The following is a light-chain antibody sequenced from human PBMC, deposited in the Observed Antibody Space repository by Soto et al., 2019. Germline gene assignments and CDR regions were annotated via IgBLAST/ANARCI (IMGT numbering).Light chain of an antibody. V-gene: IGLV2-14*01. J-gene: IGLJ2*01. CDR1: SSDVGGYNY. Sequence: QSALTQPASVSGSPGQSITISCTGTSSDVGGYNYVSWYQHHPGEAPKLIIYEVSDRPSGVSNRFSGSKSGNTASLTISGLQVEDEADYYCCSYASSSTLLFGGGTKLTVL. CDR3: CSYASSSTLL. CDR2: EVS.